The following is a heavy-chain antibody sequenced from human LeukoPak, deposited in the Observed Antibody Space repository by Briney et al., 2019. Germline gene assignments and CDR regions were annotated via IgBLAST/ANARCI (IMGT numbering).Heavy chain of an antibody. J-gene: IGHJ5*01. CDR1: GFTFSDYW. D-gene: IGHD3-10*01. V-gene: IGHV3-7*01. Sequence: GSLRLSCAASGFTFSDYWISWVRQAPGKGLEWVANIKQDGSQKSYVNSVKGRFTISRDSAEMSVYLQMNSLRAEDTAVYFCVREDGGGFGSWGRGTLVSVSS. CDR2: IKQDGSQK. CDR3: VREDGGGFGS.